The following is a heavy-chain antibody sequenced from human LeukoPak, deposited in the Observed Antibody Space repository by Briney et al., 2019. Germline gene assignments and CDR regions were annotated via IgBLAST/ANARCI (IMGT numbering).Heavy chain of an antibody. CDR2: IIPIFGTA. CDR3: ASRRGRSPLSWFDP. V-gene: IGHV1-69*13. Sequence: ASVKVSCKASGGTFSSYAISWVRQAPGQGLEWMGGIIPIFGTANYAQKFQGRVTITADESTSTAYMELSSLRSEDTAVYYCASRRGRSPLSWFDPWGQGTLVTVSS. J-gene: IGHJ5*02. D-gene: IGHD3-10*01. CDR1: GGTFSSYA.